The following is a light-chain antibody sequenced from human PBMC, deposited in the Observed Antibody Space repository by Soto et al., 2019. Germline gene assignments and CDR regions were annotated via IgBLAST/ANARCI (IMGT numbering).Light chain of an antibody. J-gene: IGKJ2*01. CDR1: QSVSSSSY. V-gene: IGKV3-20*01. CDR3: RQYGSSPSST. Sequence: EIVLTQSPGTLSLSPGERATLSCRASQSVSSSSYLAWYQQKPGQAPRLLIYGGSSRATGIPDRFSGSGSATDFTLTISRLEPEDFAVYYWRQYGSSPSSTFGQGTKLEIK. CDR2: GGS.